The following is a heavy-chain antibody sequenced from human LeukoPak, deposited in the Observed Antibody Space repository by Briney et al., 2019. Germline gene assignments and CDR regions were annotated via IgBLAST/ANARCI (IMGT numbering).Heavy chain of an antibody. CDR2: IRYDGSNK. CDR3: AKDVGSRAPLNDAFDI. D-gene: IGHD2-15*01. J-gene: IGHJ3*02. CDR1: GFTFSSYG. Sequence: GGSLRLSCAASGFTFSSYGMHWVRQAPGKGLEWVAFIRYDGSNKYYADSVKGRFTISRDNSKNTLYLQMNSLRAEDTAVYYCAKDVGSRAPLNDAFDIWGQGTMVTASS. V-gene: IGHV3-30*02.